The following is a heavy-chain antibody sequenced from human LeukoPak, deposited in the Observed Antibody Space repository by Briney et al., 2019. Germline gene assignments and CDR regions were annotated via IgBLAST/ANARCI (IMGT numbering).Heavy chain of an antibody. CDR1: GGSISSRSYY. CDR3: ARQLRWGYYFDY. J-gene: IGHJ4*02. CDR2: IYYSDST. D-gene: IGHD4-23*01. Sequence: SETLSLTCTVSGGSISSRSYYWGWIRQPPGKGLEWIGSIYYSDSTYYNPSLKSRVTISVDTSKNQFSLKLSSVTAADTAVYYCARQLRWGYYFDYWGQGTLVTVSS. V-gene: IGHV4-39*01.